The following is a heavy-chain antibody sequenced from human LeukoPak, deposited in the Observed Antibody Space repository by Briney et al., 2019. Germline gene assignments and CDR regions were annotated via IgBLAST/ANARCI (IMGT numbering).Heavy chain of an antibody. Sequence: SETLSLTCAVSGGSISSGGYSWSWIRQPPGKGLEWIGYIYYSGSTNYNPSLKSRVTISVDTSKNQFSLKLSSVTAADTAVYYCARHSGSYYYSAFDIWGQGTMVTVSS. V-gene: IGHV4-61*08. CDR1: GGSISSGGYS. CDR2: IYYSGST. D-gene: IGHD1-26*01. CDR3: ARHSGSYYYSAFDI. J-gene: IGHJ3*02.